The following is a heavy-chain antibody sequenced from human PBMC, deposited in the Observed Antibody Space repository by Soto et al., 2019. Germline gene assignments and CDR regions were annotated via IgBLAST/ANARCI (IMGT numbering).Heavy chain of an antibody. D-gene: IGHD1-26*01. V-gene: IGHV3-23*01. J-gene: IGHJ6*02. CDR1: GFSFSSFA. Sequence: EVLLLESGGGLVQPGGSLRLSCEASGFSFSSFAMNWVRQAPGKGLEWVSAIGDSGASTYYADSVKGRFTISRDNSRNTPSPQPNSLRAEDTPVYYCAKGVELDVLGHGPTVTVSS. CDR3: AKGVELDV. CDR2: IGDSGAST.